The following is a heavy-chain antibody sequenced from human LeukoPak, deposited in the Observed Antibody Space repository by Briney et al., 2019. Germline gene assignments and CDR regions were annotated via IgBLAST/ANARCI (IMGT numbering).Heavy chain of an antibody. CDR2: IYTSGST. CDR1: GGSISSGSYY. D-gene: IGHD2-15*01. CDR3: ARRSMEDKGRWFDP. J-gene: IGHJ5*02. Sequence: PSETLSLTCTVSGGSISSGSYYWSWIRQPAGKGLEWIGRIYTSGSTNYNPSLKSRVTISVDRSKNQFSLKLSSVTAADTAVYYCARRSMEDKGRWFDPWGQGTLVTVSS. V-gene: IGHV4-61*02.